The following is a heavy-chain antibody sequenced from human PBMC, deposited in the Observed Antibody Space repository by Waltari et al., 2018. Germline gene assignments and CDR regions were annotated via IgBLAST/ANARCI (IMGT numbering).Heavy chain of an antibody. CDR1: GFSLSPSGVG. Sequence: QITLKESGPTLVKPTQTLTLTCTFSGFSLSPSGVGVGWIRQPPGKALEWLALIYWNDDKRYSPSLKSRLTITKDTSKNQVVLTMTNMDPVDTATYYCAHLRGYSGYMVNAFDIWGQGTMVTVSS. D-gene: IGHD5-12*01. CDR3: AHLRGYSGYMVNAFDI. CDR2: IYWNDDK. V-gene: IGHV2-5*01. J-gene: IGHJ3*02.